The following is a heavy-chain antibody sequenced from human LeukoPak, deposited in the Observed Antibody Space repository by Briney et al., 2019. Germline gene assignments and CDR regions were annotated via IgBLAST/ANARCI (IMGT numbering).Heavy chain of an antibody. V-gene: IGHV3-23*01. J-gene: IGHJ4*02. CDR2: ISGSGGST. Sequence: GGSLRLSCAASGFTFSSYSVNWVRQAPGKGLEWVSAISGSGGSTYYADSVKGRFTISRDNSKNTLYLQMNSLRAEDTAVYYCAKSGPDIAAADYWGQGTLVTVSS. CDR1: GFTFSSYS. CDR3: AKSGPDIAAADY. D-gene: IGHD6-13*01.